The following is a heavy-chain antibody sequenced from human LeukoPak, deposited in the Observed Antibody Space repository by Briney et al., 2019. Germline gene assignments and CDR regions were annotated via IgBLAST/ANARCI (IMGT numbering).Heavy chain of an antibody. CDR3: ARGVAAGYDY. Sequence: GASVKVSCKASGYTFTSYHINWVRQATGQGLEWMGWMSPNSGDTGFAQKFQGRVTMTRNTSITTAYMELSSLRSDDTAIYHCARGVAAGYDYWGQGTLVTVSS. CDR2: MSPNSGDT. CDR1: GYTFTSYH. V-gene: IGHV1-8*01. D-gene: IGHD6-13*01. J-gene: IGHJ4*02.